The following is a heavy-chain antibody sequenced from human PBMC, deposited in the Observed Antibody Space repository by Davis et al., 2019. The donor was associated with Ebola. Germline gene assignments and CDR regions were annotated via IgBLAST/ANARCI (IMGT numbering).Heavy chain of an antibody. D-gene: IGHD2-8*01. CDR2: MYSSGNT. V-gene: IGHV4-39*01. CDR1: GGSISSSTYY. CDR3: ASNGVDY. J-gene: IGHJ4*02. Sequence: MPSETLSLTCTVSGGSISSSTYYWGWFRQPPGKGLEWIGSMYSSGNTYYNPSLNSRVTISVDTSTNQFSLKLTSVSAADTAVYYCASNGVDYWGQGTLVTVSS.